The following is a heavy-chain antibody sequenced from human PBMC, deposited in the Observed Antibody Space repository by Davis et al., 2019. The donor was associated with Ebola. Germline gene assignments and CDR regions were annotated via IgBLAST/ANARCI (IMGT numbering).Heavy chain of an antibody. D-gene: IGHD2-2*01. CDR2: IWYDGSNK. CDR1: GFTFSSYS. Sequence: GESLKISCAASGFTFSSYSMNWVRQAPGKGLEWVAVIWYDGSNKYYADSVKGRFTISRDNSKNTLYLQMNSLRAEDTAVYYCARDRIIVVVPAAMGLMDVWGKGTTVTVSS. V-gene: IGHV3-33*08. J-gene: IGHJ6*04. CDR3: ARDRIIVVVPAAMGLMDV.